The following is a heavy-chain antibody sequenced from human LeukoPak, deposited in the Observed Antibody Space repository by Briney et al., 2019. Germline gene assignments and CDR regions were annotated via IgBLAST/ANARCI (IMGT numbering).Heavy chain of an antibody. CDR3: ARVDGDYGNDAFDI. CDR2: IYTSGST. J-gene: IGHJ3*02. V-gene: IGHV4-4*07. CDR1: GGSISSYY. D-gene: IGHD4-17*01. Sequence: PSETLSLTCTVSGGSISSYYWSWIRQPAGKGLEWIGRIYTSGSTNYNPSLKSRVTMSVDTSKNQFSLKLSSVTAADTAVYYCARVDGDYGNDAFDIWGQGTMVTVSS.